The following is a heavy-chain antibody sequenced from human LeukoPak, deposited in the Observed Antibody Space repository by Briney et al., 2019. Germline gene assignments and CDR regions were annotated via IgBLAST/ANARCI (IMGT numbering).Heavy chain of an antibody. CDR2: ISSDGSNT. CDR3: LRVPY. V-gene: IGHV3-74*01. J-gene: IGHJ4*02. CDR1: GFTFSKYY. Sequence: PGGSLRLSCAVSGFTFSKYYMHWVRQAPGKGLVWVSRISSDGSNTNYADSVKGRFTISRDNAKNTLYLQMNSLRGEVTAVYYCLRVPYWGQGALVTVSS.